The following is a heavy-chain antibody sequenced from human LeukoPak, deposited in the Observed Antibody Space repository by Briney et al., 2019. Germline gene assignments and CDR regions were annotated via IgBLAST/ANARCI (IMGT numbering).Heavy chain of an antibody. V-gene: IGHV1-18*01. D-gene: IGHD5-24*01. CDR3: ARMEMATAIFDY. CDR2: ISAYNGDT. J-gene: IGHJ4*02. CDR1: GYTFTSYA. Sequence: GASVKVSCKASGYTFTSYAITWVRQAPGQGLEWMGWISAYNGDTNYAQNLQGRVTMTTDTSTSTAYMELRSLGSDDTAMYYCARMEMATAIFDYWGQGTLVTVSS.